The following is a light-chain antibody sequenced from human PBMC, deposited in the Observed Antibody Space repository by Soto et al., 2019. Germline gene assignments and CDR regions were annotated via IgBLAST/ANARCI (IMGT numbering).Light chain of an antibody. CDR2: GNS. Sequence: QYMLTQPPSVSGAPGQRVTISCTGSSSNIGAGYDVHWYQQLPGTAPKLLIYGNSNRPSGVPDRFSGSKSGTSASLAITGLQAEDEADYSCQSYDSTLRGVFGTGTKVTVL. CDR1: SSNIGAGYD. V-gene: IGLV1-40*01. J-gene: IGLJ1*01. CDR3: QSYDSTLRGV.